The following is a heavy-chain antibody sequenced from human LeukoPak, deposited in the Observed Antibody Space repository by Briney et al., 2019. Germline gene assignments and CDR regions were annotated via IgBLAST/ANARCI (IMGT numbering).Heavy chain of an antibody. D-gene: IGHD1-26*01. CDR1: GFTFSSYA. V-gene: IGHV3-23*01. Sequence: GGSLRLSCAASGFTFSSYAMSWVRQAPGKGLEWVSAISGSGGSTYYADSVKGRFTISRDNSKNTLYPQMNSLRAEDTAVYYCAKGPRYSGSYPPDYWGQGTLVTVSS. CDR2: ISGSGGST. J-gene: IGHJ4*02. CDR3: AKGPRYSGSYPPDY.